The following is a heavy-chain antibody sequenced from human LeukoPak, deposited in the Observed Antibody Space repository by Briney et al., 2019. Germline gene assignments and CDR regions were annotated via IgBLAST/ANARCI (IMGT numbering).Heavy chain of an antibody. CDR1: GGSFSGYY. V-gene: IGHV4-34*01. CDR3: ARVWGPSYYYYYYMDV. CDR2: INHSGST. Sequence: SETLSLTCGVDGGSFSGYYWNWIRQPPGKGLEWIGEINHSGSTNYNPSLKRRVTISVDTSQNQFSVRLSSVTAADTAVYYCARVWGPSYYYYYYMDVWGKGTTVTISS. J-gene: IGHJ6*03. D-gene: IGHD7-27*01.